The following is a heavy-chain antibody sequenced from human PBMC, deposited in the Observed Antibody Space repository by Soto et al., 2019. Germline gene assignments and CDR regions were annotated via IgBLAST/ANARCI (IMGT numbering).Heavy chain of an antibody. Sequence: PCWSRRRSWVVSGISFSSEVMTWCRQARGRGLEWVSGISGSGVSTYYADSVKGRFIISRDNSKNTLFLQMNSLRADDTAVYYCAVISSKWYPSNFHHWGQGTLVTVSS. CDR1: GISFSSEV. CDR3: AVISSKWYPSNFHH. V-gene: IGHV3-23*01. CDR2: ISGSGVST. J-gene: IGHJ1*01. D-gene: IGHD6-13*01.